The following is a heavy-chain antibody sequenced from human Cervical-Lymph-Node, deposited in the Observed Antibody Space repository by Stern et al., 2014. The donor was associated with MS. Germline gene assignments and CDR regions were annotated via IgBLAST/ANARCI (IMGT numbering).Heavy chain of an antibody. CDR1: GYNFANYY. V-gene: IGHV1-46*01. CDR3: ARDAGPSMYSGSWHQHGADP. D-gene: IGHD1-26*01. Sequence: QMQLVQSGAEVREPGSSVRLSCKASGYNFANYYMHWVRQATGQGLEWMGIINPNTGSPTYARNFQGRVSITIDTSTSTVYLDLSSLISEDTAMYFCARDAGPSMYSGSWHQHGADPWGQGTLITVSS. CDR2: INPNTGSP. J-gene: IGHJ5*02.